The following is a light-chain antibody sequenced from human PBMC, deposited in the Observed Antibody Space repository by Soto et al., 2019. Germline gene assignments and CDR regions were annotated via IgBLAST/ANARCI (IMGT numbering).Light chain of an antibody. J-gene: IGKJ5*01. CDR3: QQYNNWPPIT. CDR1: RDISNS. Sequence: DIQMTQSPSSVSASFGDRLTITCRASRDISNSLAWYQQTPGKAPKLLLRGASSLHRGVPSRFSGGGAGTEFTLTISSLQPEDFAVYYCQQYNNWPPITFGQGTRLEIK. V-gene: IGKV1-12*01. CDR2: GAS.